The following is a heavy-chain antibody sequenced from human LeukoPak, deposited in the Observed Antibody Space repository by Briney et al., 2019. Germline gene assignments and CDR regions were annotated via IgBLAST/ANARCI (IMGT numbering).Heavy chain of an antibody. CDR1: GFIFGNYA. V-gene: IGHV3-23*01. CDR2: INANGGRK. Sequence: PGGSLRLSCGASGFIFGNYAMSWVRQAPGKGLEWVTGINANGGRKYYADSVKGRFTISRDNSKNTLFVQMDSLRAEDTAVYYCAKDYGSGDSSPYPFDNWGQGILVTVSS. D-gene: IGHD3-10*01. J-gene: IGHJ4*02. CDR3: AKDYGSGDSSPYPFDN.